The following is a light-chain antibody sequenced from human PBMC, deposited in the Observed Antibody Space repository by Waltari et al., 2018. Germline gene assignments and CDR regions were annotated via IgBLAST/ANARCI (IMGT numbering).Light chain of an antibody. J-gene: IGLJ1*01. V-gene: IGLV2-8*01. CDR3: SSYAGSNNLV. CDR1: SSYVGGYKF. Sequence: QSAMTKPPSASGSPGQSVTISCTGTSSYVGGYKFVSWYQQHPGRAPKLMIYEVNQRPSGVPDRFSGFKSGNTASLTVSGLQAEDEADYYCSSYAGSNNLVFGTGTKVTVL. CDR2: EVN.